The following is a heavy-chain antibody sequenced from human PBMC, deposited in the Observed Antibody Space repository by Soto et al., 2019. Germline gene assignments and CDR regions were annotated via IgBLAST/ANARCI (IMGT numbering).Heavy chain of an antibody. J-gene: IGHJ6*02. Sequence: ASVKVSCKTPGYTFTSYGISWVRQAPGQGLEWMGWISTYKGNTNYAQKFQGRVTMTTDTSTSTAYMELRSLRSDDTAVYYYAREGITMIVVVREYYYYGMDVWGQGTTVTVSS. V-gene: IGHV1-18*01. D-gene: IGHD3-22*01. CDR3: AREGITMIVVVREYYYYGMDV. CDR2: ISTYKGNT. CDR1: GYTFTSYG.